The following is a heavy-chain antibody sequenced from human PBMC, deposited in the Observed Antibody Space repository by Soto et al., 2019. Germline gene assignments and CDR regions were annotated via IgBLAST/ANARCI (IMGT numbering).Heavy chain of an antibody. CDR1: GYTLTELS. D-gene: IGHD6-19*01. V-gene: IGHV1-24*01. Sequence: ASVKVSCKVSGYTLTELSMHWVRQTPGRGLEWMGGFDPADGETIYAQKFQGRVTMTEDTSTDTAYMDLTSLRSEDTAVYYCTVGRELSSGWHRYFDYWGQGTLVTV. CDR3: TVGRELSSGWHRYFDY. CDR2: FDPADGET. J-gene: IGHJ4*02.